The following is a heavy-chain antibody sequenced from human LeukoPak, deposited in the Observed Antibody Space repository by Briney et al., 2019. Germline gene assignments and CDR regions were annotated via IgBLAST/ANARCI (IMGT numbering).Heavy chain of an antibody. CDR3: ARGGTTVTTVIDY. CDR1: GFTFSNYW. J-gene: IGHJ4*02. Sequence: GGSLRLSCSASGFTFSNYWMHCVRHAPGKGLVWVSRINSDGSDTSYADSVKGRFTISRDNAKNTLYLEMNSLTVEDTAVYYCARGGTTVTTVIDYWGQGTLVTVSS. V-gene: IGHV3-74*01. D-gene: IGHD4-17*01. CDR2: INSDGSDT.